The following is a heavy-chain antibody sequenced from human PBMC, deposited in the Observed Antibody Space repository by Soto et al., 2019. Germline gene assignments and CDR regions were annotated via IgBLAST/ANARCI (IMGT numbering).Heavy chain of an antibody. CDR3: ARVGVRLGRIAARPQADPYYYAMDV. CDR2: IYNSGGT. V-gene: IGHV4-61*01. J-gene: IGHJ6*02. D-gene: IGHD6-6*01. Sequence: QVQLQESGPGLVKPSETLSLTCTVSGGSVSSGSYSWSWIRQPPGKGLEWIGYIYNSGGTNYNPSLKSRVTISVDTSKNQFSLKLSSATAADTAVYYCARVGVRLGRIAARPQADPYYYAMDVWGQGTTVTVSS. CDR1: GGSVSSGSYS.